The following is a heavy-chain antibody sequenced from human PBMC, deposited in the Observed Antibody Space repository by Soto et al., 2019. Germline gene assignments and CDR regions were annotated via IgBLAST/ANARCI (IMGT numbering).Heavy chain of an antibody. Sequence: PGGSLRLSCAASGVTFSSYAMSWVRQAPGKGMEWVSASSGSGGSTYYADSVKGRFTISRDNSKNTLYLQMNSLRAEDTAVYYCAKPGLPMIMVTTKGRIQEYYSYYGMHVWGQGTTVTVSS. D-gene: IGHD4-17*01. CDR3: AKPGLPMIMVTTKGRIQEYYSYYGMHV. V-gene: IGHV3-23*01. CDR2: SSGSGGST. CDR1: GVTFSSYA. J-gene: IGHJ6*02.